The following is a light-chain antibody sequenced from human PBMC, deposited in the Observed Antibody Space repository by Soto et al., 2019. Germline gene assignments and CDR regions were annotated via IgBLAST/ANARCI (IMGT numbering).Light chain of an antibody. CDR2: AAA. CDR1: QGIRND. Sequence: AIQMTPSPSSLSASVGDSVTITCRASQGIRNDLAWYQQKPGQAPRLLIYAAASLQSGVPSRFSGSGSGTDFTLTISSLQPEDFATYYCLQDYNYPVTFGQGTKGDIK. J-gene: IGKJ2*01. V-gene: IGKV1-6*02. CDR3: LQDYNYPVT.